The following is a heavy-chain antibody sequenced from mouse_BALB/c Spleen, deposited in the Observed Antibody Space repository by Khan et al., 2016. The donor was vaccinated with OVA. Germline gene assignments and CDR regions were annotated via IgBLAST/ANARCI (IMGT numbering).Heavy chain of an antibody. Sequence: EVQLLETGGGLVQFGGSRGLSCEGSGFTFSGFWMSWVRQTPGKTLEWIGDINSDGSVINYAPSIKDRFTIFRDNDKNTLYLQMSNVRSEDTATYFCMIDAMDYWGQGTSVTVSS. J-gene: IGHJ4*01. CDR3: MIDAMDY. CDR1: GFTFSGFW. CDR2: INSDGSVI. V-gene: IGHV11-2*02.